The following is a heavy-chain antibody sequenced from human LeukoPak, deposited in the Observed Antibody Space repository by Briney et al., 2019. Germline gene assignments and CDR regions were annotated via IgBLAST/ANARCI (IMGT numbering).Heavy chain of an antibody. CDR3: ASPGYSSGWLYFDY. J-gene: IGHJ4*02. CDR1: GFTFSSYE. D-gene: IGHD6-19*01. CDR2: ISSSGSTI. Sequence: GGSLRLSCAASGFTFSSYEMNWVRQAPGKGLEWVSYISSSGSTIYYADSVKGRFTISRDNAKNSLYLQMNSLRAEDTAVYYCASPGYSSGWLYFDYWGQGTLVTVSS. V-gene: IGHV3-48*03.